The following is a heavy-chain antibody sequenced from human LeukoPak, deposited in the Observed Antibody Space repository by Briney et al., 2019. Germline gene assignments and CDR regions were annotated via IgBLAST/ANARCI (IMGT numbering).Heavy chain of an antibody. Sequence: GGSLRLSCAASGFTFSSYGMHWVRQAPGKGLEWVAFIRYDGSNKYYADSVKGRFTISRDNSKNTLYLQMNSLRAEDTAVYYCAKDYLGGYTYGSPFDFWGQGTLVTVSS. V-gene: IGHV3-30*02. CDR1: GFTFSSYG. CDR2: IRYDGSNK. CDR3: AKDYLGGYTYGSPFDF. J-gene: IGHJ4*02. D-gene: IGHD5-18*01.